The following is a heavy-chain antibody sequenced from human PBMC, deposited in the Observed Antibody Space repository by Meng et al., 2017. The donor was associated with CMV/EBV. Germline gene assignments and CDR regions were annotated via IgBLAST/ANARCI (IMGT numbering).Heavy chain of an antibody. D-gene: IGHD6-13*01. CDR1: GFSLSTSGVG. Sequence: QNNLKVSCRQLLNPTPTLTSTCTFSGFSLSTSGVGVGWIRQPTGKALEWLALIYWDDDKRYSPSLKSRLTITKDTSKNQVVLTMTNMDPVDTATYYCARIAAAGRFDYWGQGTLVTVFS. V-gene: IGHV2-5*02. CDR3: ARIAAAGRFDY. CDR2: IYWDDDK. J-gene: IGHJ4*02.